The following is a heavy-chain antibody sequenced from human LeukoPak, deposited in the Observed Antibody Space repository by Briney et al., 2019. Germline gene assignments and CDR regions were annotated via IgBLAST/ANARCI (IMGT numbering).Heavy chain of an antibody. D-gene: IGHD3-10*01. V-gene: IGHV3-23*01. CDR3: AKDEFGSGSYFVPDF. CDR1: GFTFSSYG. J-gene: IGHJ4*02. CDR2: ISGSGGST. Sequence: GGSLRLSCAASGFTFSSYGMSWVRQAPGKGLEWVSAISGSGGSTYYADSVKGRFTISRDNSKNTLYLQMNSLRAEDTAVYYCAKDEFGSGSYFVPDFWGQGTLVTVSS.